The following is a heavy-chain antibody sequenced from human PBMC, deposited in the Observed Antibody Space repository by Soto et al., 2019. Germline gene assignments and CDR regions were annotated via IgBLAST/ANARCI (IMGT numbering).Heavy chain of an antibody. D-gene: IGHD3-10*01. CDR3: AREVQVHTPAFVY. CDR1: GGTFITYA. V-gene: IGHV1-69*19. J-gene: IGHJ4*02. CDR2: ISPMFGAA. Sequence: QVQLVQSGAEMKKPGSSVKVSCQSSGGTFITYAMNWVRQAPGQGPEWMGDISPMFGAANYAPKFQGRVTITADESTATSYMQLSSLTSEDTALYFCAREVQVHTPAFVYWGQGTLVTVSS.